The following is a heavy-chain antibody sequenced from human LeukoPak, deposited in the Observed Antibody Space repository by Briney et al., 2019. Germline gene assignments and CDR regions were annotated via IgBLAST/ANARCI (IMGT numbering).Heavy chain of an antibody. Sequence: SETLSLTCAVYGGSFSGYYWSWIRQPPGKGLEWIGEINHSGSTNYNPSLKSRVTISVDTSKNQFSLKLSSVTAADTAVYYCARRGHCSRTSCYGGYFQHWGQGTLVTVSS. CDR2: INHSGST. D-gene: IGHD2-2*01. V-gene: IGHV4-34*01. J-gene: IGHJ1*01. CDR3: ARRGHCSRTSCYGGYFQH. CDR1: GGSFSGYY.